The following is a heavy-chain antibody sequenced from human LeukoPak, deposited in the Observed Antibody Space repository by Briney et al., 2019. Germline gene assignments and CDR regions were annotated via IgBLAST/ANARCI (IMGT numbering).Heavy chain of an antibody. J-gene: IGHJ4*02. CDR2: IKQDGSEK. D-gene: IGHD1-26*01. CDR3: ARDGSVGATGI. V-gene: IGHV3-7*01. CDR1: GFTFSTYG. Sequence: PGRSRRLSCAASGFTFSTYGMHWVRQAPGKGLEWVANIKQDGSEKYYVDSVKGRFTISRDNAKNSLYLQMNSLRAEDTAVYYCARDGSVGATGIWGQGTLVTVSS.